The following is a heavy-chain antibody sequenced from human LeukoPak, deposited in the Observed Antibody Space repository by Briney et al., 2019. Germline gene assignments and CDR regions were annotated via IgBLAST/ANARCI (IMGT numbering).Heavy chain of an antibody. CDR2: IKKQTDGRTT. Sequence: GGTLRLSCVASGFIFSNYGMSWVRQVPRKGLEWVAQIKKQTDGRTTDYVAYTAPVKGRFTISRDDSQNTLFLQMDSLKTEDTAIYYCAWSGLKIESWGQGTLVTVSS. J-gene: IGHJ4*02. CDR3: AWSGLKIES. CDR1: GFIFSNYG. V-gene: IGHV3-15*01. D-gene: IGHD3-3*01.